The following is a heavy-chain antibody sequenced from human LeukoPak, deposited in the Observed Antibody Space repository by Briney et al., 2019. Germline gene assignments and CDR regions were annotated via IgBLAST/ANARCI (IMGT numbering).Heavy chain of an antibody. V-gene: IGHV3-48*03. Sequence: PGGSLRLSCAASGFTFSSYEMNWVRQAPEKGLEWVSYTSSSGSIIHYADSVKGRFTISRDNAKNSLYLQMNSLRAEDMAIYYCARDDGYHYGFDYWGQGTLVTVSS. CDR3: ARDDGYHYGFDY. CDR1: GFTFSSYE. CDR2: TSSSGSII. D-gene: IGHD5-24*01. J-gene: IGHJ4*02.